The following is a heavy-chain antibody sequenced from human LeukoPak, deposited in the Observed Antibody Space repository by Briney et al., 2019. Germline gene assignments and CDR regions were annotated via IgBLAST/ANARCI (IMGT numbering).Heavy chain of an antibody. CDR1: GGTFSSQT. D-gene: IGHD6-6*01. V-gene: IGHV1-69*05. J-gene: IGHJ5*02. CDR2: IIPIFGTA. Sequence: AASVKVSCKASGGTFSSQTISWVRQAPGQGLEWMGRIIPIFGTANYAQKFEGRVTITTDESTSTAYMELSSLRSEDTAVYYCASGGGYSSSRNEWFDPWGQGTLVTVSS. CDR3: ASGGGYSSSRNEWFDP.